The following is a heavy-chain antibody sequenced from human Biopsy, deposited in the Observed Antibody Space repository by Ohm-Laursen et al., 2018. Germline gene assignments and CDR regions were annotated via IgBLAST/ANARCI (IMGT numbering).Heavy chain of an antibody. J-gene: IGHJ4*02. Sequence: ASVKVSCKASGYKFTSYGMSWVRQAPGQGFEWMGRISGYNGNTNYAQKFQGRITMTIDAATSTGYMDLRSLKSDDTAVYYCAKIAAAGWDDYWGQGTLVTVSS. CDR1: GYKFTSYG. CDR2: ISGYNGNT. V-gene: IGHV1-18*01. CDR3: AKIAAAGWDDY. D-gene: IGHD6-25*01.